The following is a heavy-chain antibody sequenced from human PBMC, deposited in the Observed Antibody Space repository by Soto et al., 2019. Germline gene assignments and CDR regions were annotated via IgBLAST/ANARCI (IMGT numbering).Heavy chain of an antibody. Sequence: VGSLRLSCAASGFTFDDYAMHWARQAPGKGLEWVSLISWDGGSTYYADSVKGRFTISRDNSKNSLYLQMNSLRAEDTALYYCARGVGSRGYYFDYWGQGTLVTVSS. D-gene: IGHD6-13*01. V-gene: IGHV3-43D*04. CDR3: ARGVGSRGYYFDY. CDR1: GFTFDDYA. J-gene: IGHJ4*02. CDR2: ISWDGGST.